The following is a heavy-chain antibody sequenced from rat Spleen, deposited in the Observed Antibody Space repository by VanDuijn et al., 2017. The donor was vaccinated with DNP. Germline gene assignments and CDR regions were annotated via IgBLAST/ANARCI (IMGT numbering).Heavy chain of an antibody. CDR2: ISYDGSST. J-gene: IGHJ4*01. D-gene: IGHD1-10*01. CDR3: ARLGNNYGDVMDA. Sequence: EVQLVESGGGLVQPGRSLKLSCAASGFTFSNYGMAWVRQAPTKGLEWVATISYDGSSTYYRDSVKGRFTISRDNAKSTLYLQMDSLRSEDTATYYCARLGNNYGDVMDAWGQGASVTVSS. V-gene: IGHV5-29*01. CDR1: GFTFSNYG.